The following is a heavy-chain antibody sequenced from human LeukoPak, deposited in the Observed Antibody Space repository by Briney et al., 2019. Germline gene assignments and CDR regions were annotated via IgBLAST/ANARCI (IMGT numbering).Heavy chain of an antibody. CDR2: ISSDGSDR. D-gene: IGHD1-26*01. V-gene: IGHV3-30*01. CDR3: ARDTGGIVGATTIAY. CDR1: GFTFSSYV. J-gene: IGHJ4*02. Sequence: GRSLRLSCAASGFTFSSYVIHWVRQAPAKGLDRVAIISSDGSDRYYPDSVKGRFTTSRDNSKNTLYLQMNSLRAADTAVYYCARDTGGIVGATTIAYWGQGTLVTASS.